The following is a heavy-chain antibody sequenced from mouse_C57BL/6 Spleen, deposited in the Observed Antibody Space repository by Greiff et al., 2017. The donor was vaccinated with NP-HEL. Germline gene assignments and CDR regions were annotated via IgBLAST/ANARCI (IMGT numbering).Heavy chain of an antibody. J-gene: IGHJ3*01. D-gene: IGHD2-5*01. V-gene: IGHV1-18*01. Sequence: EVHLVESGPELVKPGASVKIPCKASGYTFTDYNMDWVKQSHGKSLEWIGDINPNNGGTIYNQKFKGKATLTVDKSSSTAYMELRSLTSEDTAVYYCARSESNWFAYWGQGTLVTVSA. CDR2: INPNNGGT. CDR3: ARSESNWFAY. CDR1: GYTFTDYN.